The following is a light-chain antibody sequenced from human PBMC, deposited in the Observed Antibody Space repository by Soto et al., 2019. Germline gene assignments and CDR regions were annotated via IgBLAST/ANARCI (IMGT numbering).Light chain of an antibody. J-gene: IGKJ1*01. CDR1: QSVSSSY. Sequence: EIVLTQSPGTLSLSPGERATLSCRASQSVSSSYLAWYQQKPGQAPRPLIYGASSRAIGIPDRFSGSGSGTAYPLTLSRLEPEDFAVYYCQQYGSSPWTFGQGTKVEIK. CDR2: GAS. V-gene: IGKV3-20*01. CDR3: QQYGSSPWT.